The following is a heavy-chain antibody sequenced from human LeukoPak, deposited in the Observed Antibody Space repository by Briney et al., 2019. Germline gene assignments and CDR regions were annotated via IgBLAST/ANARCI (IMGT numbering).Heavy chain of an antibody. CDR3: ATQQGGNPAY. V-gene: IGHV3-74*01. D-gene: IGHD1-14*01. CDR1: GLTLSSHW. CDR2: ITNDGSST. Sequence: GGSLRLSCAASGLTLSSHWMHWVRQAPGKGLVWVSRITNDGSSTTYADSATGRFNISRDYAKNMLYLQVNSLRAEDPAVDYCATQQGGNPAYWRQGTLVSVPS. J-gene: IGHJ4*02.